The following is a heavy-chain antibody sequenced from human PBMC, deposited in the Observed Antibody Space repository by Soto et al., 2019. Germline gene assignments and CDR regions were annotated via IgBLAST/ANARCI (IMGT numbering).Heavy chain of an antibody. J-gene: IGHJ5*02. Sequence: SETLSLTCTVSGGSISSYYWSWIRQPPGKGLEWIGYIYYSGSTNYNPSLKSRVTISVDTSKNQFSLKLSSVTAADTAVYYCARDKAAEYSSGWYSGWFDPWGQGTLVTVSS. CDR2: IYYSGST. V-gene: IGHV4-59*01. CDR1: GGSISSYY. CDR3: ARDKAAEYSSGWYSGWFDP. D-gene: IGHD6-19*01.